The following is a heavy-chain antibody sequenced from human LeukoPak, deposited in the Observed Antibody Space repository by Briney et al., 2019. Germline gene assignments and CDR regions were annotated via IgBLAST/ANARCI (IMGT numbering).Heavy chain of an antibody. CDR3: AKDLRRYSNFFDY. CDR1: GFTFNSYA. V-gene: IGHV3-23*01. Sequence: GGSLRLSCAASGFTFNSYAMSWVRQAPGKGLEWVSAISGSGGSTYYADSVKGRFTISRDNSKNTLYLQMNSLRAEDTAVYYCAKDLRRYSNFFDYWGQGTLVTVSS. J-gene: IGHJ4*02. CDR2: ISGSGGST. D-gene: IGHD4-11*01.